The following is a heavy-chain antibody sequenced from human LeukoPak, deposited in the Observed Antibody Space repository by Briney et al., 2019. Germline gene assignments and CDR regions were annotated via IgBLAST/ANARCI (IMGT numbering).Heavy chain of an antibody. CDR2: ITSSGGAV. D-gene: IGHD2-21*01. CDR3: SRGRFYSDC. CDR1: EFTFSTYG. Sequence: QTGGPLRLSCAASEFTFSTYGMNWVRQAPGKGLEWVSHITSSGGAVYYADSVKGRFTISRDNGKNSLYLQMNSLRDEDTAVYYCSRGRFYSDCWGRGTLVTVSS. J-gene: IGHJ4*02. V-gene: IGHV3-48*02.